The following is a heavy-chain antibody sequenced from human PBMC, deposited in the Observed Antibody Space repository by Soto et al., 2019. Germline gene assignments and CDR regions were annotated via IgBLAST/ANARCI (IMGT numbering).Heavy chain of an antibody. CDR2: ISGSGGGT. J-gene: IGHJ6*02. D-gene: IGHD4-17*01. CDR3: AKYYGAYGRYYYYYGMDV. Sequence: EVQLLESGGGLVQPGGSLRLSCAASGFTFSSYAMSWVRQAPGKGLEWVSAISGSGGGTYYADSVKGRFTIPRDNSKNTLFLQMNRLRAEDTAVYYCAKYYGAYGRYYYYYGMDVGGQGTTVTVSS. V-gene: IGHV3-23*01. CDR1: GFTFSSYA.